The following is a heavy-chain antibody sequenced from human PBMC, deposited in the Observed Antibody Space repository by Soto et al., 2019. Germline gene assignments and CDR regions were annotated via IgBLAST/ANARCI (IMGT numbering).Heavy chain of an antibody. V-gene: IGHV1-69*13. D-gene: IGHD6-13*01. J-gene: IGHJ6*02. Sequence: SVKVSCKASGGTFSSYAISWVRQAPGQGLEWMGGIIPIFGTANYAQKFQGRVTITADESTSTAYMELSSLRSEDTAVYYCARSSIAAAVNYYYYYGMDVWGQGTTVTVSS. CDR3: ARSSIAAAVNYYYYYGMDV. CDR1: GGTFSSYA. CDR2: IIPIFGTA.